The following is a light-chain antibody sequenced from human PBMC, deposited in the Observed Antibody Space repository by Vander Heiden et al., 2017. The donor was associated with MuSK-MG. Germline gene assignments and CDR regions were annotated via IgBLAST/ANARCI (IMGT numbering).Light chain of an antibody. Sequence: DLQMTQSPSSLSASVGDRVTMTCRASQGIYNYLAWYQQKPGKVPKLLIYAASTLQSGVPSRFSGSASGTDFTLTISSLQPEDVATYYCQKYNSSTVRIFGGGTKVEIK. CDR2: AAS. CDR3: QKYNSSTVRI. J-gene: IGKJ4*01. CDR1: QGIYNY. V-gene: IGKV1-27*01.